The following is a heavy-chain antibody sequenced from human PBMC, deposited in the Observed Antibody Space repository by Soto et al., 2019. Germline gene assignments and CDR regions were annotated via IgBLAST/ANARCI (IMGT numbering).Heavy chain of an antibody. Sequence: GESLKISCKGSGHSFTSYWIGWVRQMPGKGLEWMGIIYPGDSDTRYSPSFQGQVTISADKSISTAYLQWSSLKASDTAMYYCARHRVLRFLEWSDGMDVWGQGTTVTVSS. CDR3: ARHRVLRFLEWSDGMDV. J-gene: IGHJ6*02. CDR2: IYPGDSDT. D-gene: IGHD3-3*01. V-gene: IGHV5-51*01. CDR1: GHSFTSYW.